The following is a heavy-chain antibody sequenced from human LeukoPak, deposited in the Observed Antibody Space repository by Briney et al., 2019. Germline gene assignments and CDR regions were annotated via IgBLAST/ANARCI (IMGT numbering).Heavy chain of an antibody. CDR1: GFTFTSSA. CDR3: AAFPNCTNGVCFDY. D-gene: IGHD2-8*01. J-gene: IGHJ4*02. V-gene: IGHV1-58*02. Sequence: SVKVSCKASGFTFTSSAMQWVRQARGQRLEWIGWIVVGSGNTNYAQKFQERVTIPRDMSTSTAYMELSSLRSEDTAVYYCAAFPNCTNGVCFDYWGQGTLVTVSS. CDR2: IVVGSGNT.